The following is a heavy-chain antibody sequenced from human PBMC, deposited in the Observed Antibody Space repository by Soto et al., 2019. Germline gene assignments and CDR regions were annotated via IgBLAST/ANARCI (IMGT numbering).Heavy chain of an antibody. CDR2: IRSKANSYAT. Sequence: GGSLRLSCAASGFTFSGSAMHWARQASGKGLEWVGRIRSKANSYATAYAASVKGRFTISRDDSKNTAYLQMNSLKTEDTAVYYCTRLIEGDPGYDFDYWGQGTLVTVSS. CDR1: GFTFSGSA. V-gene: IGHV3-73*01. CDR3: TRLIEGDPGYDFDY. D-gene: IGHD2-2*03. J-gene: IGHJ4*02.